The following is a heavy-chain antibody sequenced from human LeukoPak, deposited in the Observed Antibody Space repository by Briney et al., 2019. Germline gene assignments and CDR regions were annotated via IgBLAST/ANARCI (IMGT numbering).Heavy chain of an antibody. V-gene: IGHV3-48*01. J-gene: IGHJ3*02. CDR3: ARTYDFERGPPGDAFDN. CDR1: GFTFTMFG. CDR2: IDARSGIV. Sequence: GGSLRLSCAASGFTFTMFGMNWVRQAPGKGREWVSYIDARSGIVYYADSVQGRFTISRDDAKDSVFLQMNSLRVDDTAVYYCARTYDFERGPPGDAFDNWGQGTLVTVPS. D-gene: IGHD3-3*01.